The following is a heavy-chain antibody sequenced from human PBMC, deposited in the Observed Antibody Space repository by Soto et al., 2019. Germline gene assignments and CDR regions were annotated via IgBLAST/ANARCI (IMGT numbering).Heavy chain of an antibody. J-gene: IGHJ5*02. Sequence: SETLSLTCNVSGAYVTTYYWSWIRQSPGKGLEWIGYISNSGNTNYNPSLKSRVTISLDTSKNHFSLKMRSVTAADTAVYYCARRGCTWYSWFDPWGQGTLVTVSS. V-gene: IGHV4-59*02. CDR2: ISNSGNT. D-gene: IGHD6-13*01. CDR1: GAYVTTYY. CDR3: ARRGCTWYSWFDP.